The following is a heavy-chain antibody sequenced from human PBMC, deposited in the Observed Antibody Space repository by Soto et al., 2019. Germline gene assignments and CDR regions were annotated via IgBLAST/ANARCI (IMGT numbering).Heavy chain of an antibody. CDR1: GFSLSAVGVG. J-gene: IGHJ4*02. Sequence: QITLKESGPTLVKPTQTLTLTCSFSGFSLSAVGVGVGWIRQPPGKALEWLALIYWDDDKRYSPSLKSRLTITQATSKNQVVLTMTNSDPVDTATYYCAHALDWGEGRFDYWGQGTLVTVSS. D-gene: IGHD7-27*01. V-gene: IGHV2-5*02. CDR2: IYWDDDK. CDR3: AHALDWGEGRFDY.